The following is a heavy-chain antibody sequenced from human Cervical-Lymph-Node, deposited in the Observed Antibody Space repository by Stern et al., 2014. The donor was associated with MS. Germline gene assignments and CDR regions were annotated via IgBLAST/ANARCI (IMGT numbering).Heavy chain of an antibody. CDR3: AAAGITIFGVGTIDY. CDR1: GFTFTSSA. J-gene: IGHJ4*02. V-gene: IGHV1-58*01. D-gene: IGHD3-3*01. CDR2: IVVGSGNT. Sequence: VQLVESGPEVKKPGTSVKVSCKASGFTFTSSAVQWVRQARGQRLEWLGWIVVGSGNTNYAQKFQERVTITRDMSTSTAYMELSSLRSEDTAVYYCAAAGITIFGVGTIDYWGQGTLVTVSS.